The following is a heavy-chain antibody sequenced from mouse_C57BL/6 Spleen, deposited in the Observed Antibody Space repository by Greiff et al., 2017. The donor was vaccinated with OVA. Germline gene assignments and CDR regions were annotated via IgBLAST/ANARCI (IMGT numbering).Heavy chain of an antibody. CDR1: GYTFTSYW. CDR3: ARHYYY. V-gene: IGHV1-55*01. Sequence: QVQLKESGAELVKPGASVKMSCKASGYTFTSYWITWVKQRPGQGLEWIGDIYPGSGSTNYNEKFKSKATLTVDTSSSTAYMQLSSLTSEDSAVYYCARHYYYWGQGTLVTVSA. D-gene: IGHD1-1*01. CDR2: IYPGSGST. J-gene: IGHJ3*01.